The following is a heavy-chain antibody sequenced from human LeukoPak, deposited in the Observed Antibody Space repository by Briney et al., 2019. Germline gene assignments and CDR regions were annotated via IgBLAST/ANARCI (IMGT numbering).Heavy chain of an antibody. V-gene: IGHV1-2*06. J-gene: IGHJ3*02. Sequence: ASVKVSCKASGYTFTSYYMHWVRQAPGQGLEWMGRINPNSGGTNYAQKFQGRVTMTRDTSISTAYMELSRLRSDDTAVYYCARVSRIVVVPAASNAFDIWGQGTMVTVSS. CDR1: GYTFTSYY. D-gene: IGHD2-2*01. CDR2: INPNSGGT. CDR3: ARVSRIVVVPAASNAFDI.